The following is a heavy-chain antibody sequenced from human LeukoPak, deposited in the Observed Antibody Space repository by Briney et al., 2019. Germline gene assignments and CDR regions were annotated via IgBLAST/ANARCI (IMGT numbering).Heavy chain of an antibody. CDR3: ARSPGYSSSWYLDY. CDR2: IIPIFGTA. J-gene: IGHJ4*02. Sequence: SVKASCKASGGTFSSYAISWVRQAPGQGLEWMGGIIPIFGTANYAQKFQGRVTITTDESTSTAYMELSSLRSEDTAVYYCARSPGYSSSWYLDYWGQGTLVTVSS. D-gene: IGHD6-13*01. CDR1: GGTFSSYA. V-gene: IGHV1-69*05.